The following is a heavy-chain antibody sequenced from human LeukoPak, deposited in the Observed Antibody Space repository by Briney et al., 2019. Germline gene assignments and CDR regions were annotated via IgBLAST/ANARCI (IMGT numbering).Heavy chain of an antibody. D-gene: IGHD2-2*01. Sequence: GGSLRLSCAASGFTVSSYWMSWVRQAPGKGLEWVANIKQDGSEKYYVDSVKGRFTISRDNSKNTLYLQMNSLRAEDTAVYYCAKLGPYCSSTSCSHDAFDIWGQGTMVTVSS. J-gene: IGHJ3*02. CDR2: IKQDGSEK. CDR1: GFTVSSYW. V-gene: IGHV3-7*03. CDR3: AKLGPYCSSTSCSHDAFDI.